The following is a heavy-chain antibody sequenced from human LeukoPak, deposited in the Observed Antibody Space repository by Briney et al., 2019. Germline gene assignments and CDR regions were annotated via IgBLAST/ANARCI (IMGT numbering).Heavy chain of an antibody. CDR3: AREILGYCSGGNCYEGDY. CDR1: GYTVSSYG. CDR2: ISGYNGNT. Sequence: ASVKVSCKASGYTVSSYGISWVRQAPGQGLEWMGWISGYNGNTNYVQKFQGRVTMTSDTSTSTAYMELRSLRSDDTAVYYCAREILGYCSGGNCYEGDYWGQGTLVTVSS. D-gene: IGHD2-15*01. V-gene: IGHV1-18*01. J-gene: IGHJ4*02.